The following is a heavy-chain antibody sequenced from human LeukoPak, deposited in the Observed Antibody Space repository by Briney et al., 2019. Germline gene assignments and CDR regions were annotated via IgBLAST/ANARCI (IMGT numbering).Heavy chain of an antibody. CDR1: GFTFSNYG. V-gene: IGHV3-30*02. D-gene: IGHD6-13*01. CDR2: IRYDGSNK. Sequence: PGGSLRLSCAASGFTFSNYGMHWVRQAPGKGLEWVAFIRYDGSNKYYADSVKGRFTISRDNSKNTLYLQMNSLRAEDTAVYYCAKGVIAAASYYFDYWGQGTLVTVSS. CDR3: AKGVIAAASYYFDY. J-gene: IGHJ4*02.